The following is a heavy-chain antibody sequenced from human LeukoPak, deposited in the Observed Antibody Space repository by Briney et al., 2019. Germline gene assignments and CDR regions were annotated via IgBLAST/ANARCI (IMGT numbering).Heavy chain of an antibody. D-gene: IGHD3-22*01. CDR2: ISGSGGSS. Sequence: GGSLRLSCAASGFTFSSYAMSWVRQAPGKGLEWVSAISGSGGSSYYADSVKGRFTISRDNSKNTLYLQMNSLRAEDTAVYYCAKDRARITMIVVVTNFDYWGQGTLVTVSS. J-gene: IGHJ4*02. V-gene: IGHV3-23*01. CDR3: AKDRARITMIVVVTNFDY. CDR1: GFTFSSYA.